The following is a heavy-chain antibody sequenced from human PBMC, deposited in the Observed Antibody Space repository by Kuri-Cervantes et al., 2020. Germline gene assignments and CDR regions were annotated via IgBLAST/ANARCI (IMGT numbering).Heavy chain of an antibody. V-gene: IGHV3-11*06. Sequence: LSLTCAVSGYSIATDYFWGWIRQPPGKGLEWVSSISSTSSYIYYTDSVKGRFTISRDNAKNSVFLQMNSLRAEDTAVYYCARDLSAEYSYSNWFDLWGQGTLVTVSS. D-gene: IGHD5-18*01. CDR2: ISSTSSYI. J-gene: IGHJ5*02. CDR3: ARDLSAEYSYSNWFDL. CDR1: GYSIATDY.